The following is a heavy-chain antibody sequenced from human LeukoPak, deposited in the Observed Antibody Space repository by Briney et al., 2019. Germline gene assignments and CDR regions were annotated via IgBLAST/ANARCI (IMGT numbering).Heavy chain of an antibody. CDR1: GASVSSASY. CDR3: ARDGPLCGNSVCYPRLS. D-gene: IGHD2-8*01. J-gene: IGHJ4*02. Sequence: SETLSLTCTVSGASVSSASYWTWIRQPPGKGLEWIGYIYYSGSTNYNPSLKSRVTISVDTSKNQFSLKLSSVTAADTAVYYCARDGPLCGNSVCYPRLSWGQGTLVTVSS. CDR2: IYYSGST. V-gene: IGHV4-61*01.